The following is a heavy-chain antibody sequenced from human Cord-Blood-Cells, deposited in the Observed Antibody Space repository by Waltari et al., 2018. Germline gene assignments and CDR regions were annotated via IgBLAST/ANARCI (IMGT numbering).Heavy chain of an antibody. CDR3: ARDRARVVPAARRGIGNWFDP. CDR1: GGSFSGYY. J-gene: IGHJ5*02. Sequence: QVQLQQWGAGLLKPSETLSLTCAVYGGSFSGYYWSWIRQPPGTGLEWIGEITHSRTTNYNPSLKSRVTISVDTSTNQFSLKLSSVTAADTAVYYCARDRARVVPAARRGIGNWFDPWGQGTLVTVSS. CDR2: ITHSRTT. D-gene: IGHD2-2*01. V-gene: IGHV4-34*01.